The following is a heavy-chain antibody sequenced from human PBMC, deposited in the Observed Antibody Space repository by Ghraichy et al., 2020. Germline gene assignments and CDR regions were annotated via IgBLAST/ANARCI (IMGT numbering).Heavy chain of an antibody. CDR2: IYYSGST. Sequence: SETLSLTCTVSGGSISSADYYWSWIRQPPGKGLEYIGYIYYSGSTYYNASLRSRVTISVDTSKNQFSLKLSSVTAADTAVYYCASEYSSSVNFDYWGQGTLVTVSS. CDR1: GGSISSADYY. V-gene: IGHV4-30-4*01. D-gene: IGHD6-6*01. J-gene: IGHJ4*02. CDR3: ASEYSSSVNFDY.